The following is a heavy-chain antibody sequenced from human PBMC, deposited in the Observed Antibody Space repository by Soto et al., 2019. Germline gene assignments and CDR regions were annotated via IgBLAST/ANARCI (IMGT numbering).Heavy chain of an antibody. CDR1: GYTFTSYG. V-gene: IGHV1-18*01. D-gene: IGHD2-2*01. Sequence: ASVKVSCKASGYTFTSYGISWVRQAPGQGLEWMGWISAYNGNTNYAQKLQGRVTMTTDTSTSTAYMELRSLRSDDTAVYYCVRSRPYCSSTSCRSCWFDPWGQGTLVTVSS. J-gene: IGHJ5*02. CDR3: VRSRPYCSSTSCRSCWFDP. CDR2: ISAYNGNT.